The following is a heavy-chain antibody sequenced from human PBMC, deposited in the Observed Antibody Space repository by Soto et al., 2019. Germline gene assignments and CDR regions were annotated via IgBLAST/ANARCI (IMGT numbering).Heavy chain of an antibody. Sequence: GGSPRLSCAASGFTFSSYAMSWVRQAPGKGLEWVSAISGRGGSTYYADSVKGRCTISRDNSKNTLYLQMNSLRAEDTAVYDCAAIRPSTGAFDYWGQGTLVTVSS. D-gene: IGHD2-8*02. CDR2: ISGRGGST. CDR3: AAIRPSTGAFDY. CDR1: GFTFSSYA. V-gene: IGHV3-23*01. J-gene: IGHJ4*02.